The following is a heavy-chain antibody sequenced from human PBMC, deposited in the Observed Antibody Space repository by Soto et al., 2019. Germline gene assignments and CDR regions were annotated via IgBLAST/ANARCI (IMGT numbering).Heavy chain of an antibody. J-gene: IGHJ4*02. V-gene: IGHV4-59*08. CDR1: GGSLSSYY. CDR3: ARRATMNYGYYFDF. Sequence: SETLSLTCTVSGGSLSSYYWSWIRQTPEKGLEWIGHIYSSGSTNYNPSLKSRVILSVDTSKNQFSLRLSSLTAADTAVYYCARRATMNYGYYFDFWGQGYLVTVSS. CDR2: IYSSGST. D-gene: IGHD3-22*01.